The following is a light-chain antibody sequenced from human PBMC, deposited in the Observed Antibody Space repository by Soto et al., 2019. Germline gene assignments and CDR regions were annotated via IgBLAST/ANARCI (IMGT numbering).Light chain of an antibody. V-gene: IGLV2-14*03. CDR3: SSYTRSATHV. CDR1: SSDVGGYNY. CDR2: DVS. Sequence: QSALTQPASVSGSPGQSITIPYTGTSSDVGGYNYVSWYQHHPGKAPKLMTYDVSNRPSGVSNRFSGSKSGNTASLTISGLQAEDEADYYCSSYTRSATHVFGTGTKVTVL. J-gene: IGLJ1*01.